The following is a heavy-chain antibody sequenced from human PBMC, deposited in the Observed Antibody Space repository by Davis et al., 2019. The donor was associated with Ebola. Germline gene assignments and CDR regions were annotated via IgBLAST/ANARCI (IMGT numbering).Heavy chain of an antibody. CDR1: GYTFTSYY. D-gene: IGHD2-2*01. J-gene: IGHJ5*02. V-gene: IGHV1-46*01. Sequence: ASVKVSCKASGYTFTSYYMHWVRQAPGQGLEWMGIINPSGGSTSYAQKFQGRVTMTRDTSTSTVYMELSSLRSEDTAVYYCARDQSNMVVVPAEFDPWGQGTLVTVSS. CDR3: ARDQSNMVVVPAEFDP. CDR2: INPSGGST.